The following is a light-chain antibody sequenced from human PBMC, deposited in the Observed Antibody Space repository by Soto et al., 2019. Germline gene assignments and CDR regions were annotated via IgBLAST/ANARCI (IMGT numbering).Light chain of an antibody. CDR1: QSIATY. CDR2: AAS. V-gene: IGKV1-39*01. Sequence: DIQMTQFPSSLSASVRDRVTITCRASQSIATYLTWYQQKPGKAPKLLIYAASTLQSGVPSRFSGSGSGTDFTLTISSLQPEDFATYYCQQSFNTLPITFGQGTRLEIK. J-gene: IGKJ5*01. CDR3: QQSFNTLPIT.